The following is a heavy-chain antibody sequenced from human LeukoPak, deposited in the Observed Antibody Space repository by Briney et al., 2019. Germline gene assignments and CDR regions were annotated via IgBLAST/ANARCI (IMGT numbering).Heavy chain of an antibody. Sequence: KPSETLSLTCTVSGGSISSYNWSWIRQPPGKGLEWIGYIYYSGSTNYNPSLKSRVTTSVTSKNQFSLKLSSVTAADTAVYFCAREVSVAGNNWFDPWGQGALVTVSS. D-gene: IGHD6-19*01. CDR2: IYYSGST. J-gene: IGHJ5*02. V-gene: IGHV4-59*01. CDR1: GGSISSYN. CDR3: AREVSVAGNNWFDP.